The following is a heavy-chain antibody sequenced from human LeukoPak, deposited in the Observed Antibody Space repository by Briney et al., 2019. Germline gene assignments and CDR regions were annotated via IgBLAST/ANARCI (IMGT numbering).Heavy chain of an antibody. Sequence: PGGSLRLSCAASGFTLSSYSMNSVRQAPGEGLGRVSYISSSSSTIYYADSVKGRFTISRDNAKNTLYLQMNSLRDEATAVYYCAREQYCGGDCYNAGSDYWGQGTLVTVSS. J-gene: IGHJ4*02. V-gene: IGHV3-48*02. CDR1: GFTLSSYS. CDR2: ISSSSSTI. D-gene: IGHD2-21*01. CDR3: AREQYCGGDCYNAGSDY.